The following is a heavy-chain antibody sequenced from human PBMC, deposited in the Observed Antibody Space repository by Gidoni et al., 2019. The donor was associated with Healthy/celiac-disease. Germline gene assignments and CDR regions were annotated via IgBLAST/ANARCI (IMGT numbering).Heavy chain of an antibody. Sequence: EVQLVESGGGLVKPGGSLRLSCAASGFTFSNAWMSWVRQAPGKGLEWVGHIKSKTDGGTTDYAAPVKGRFTISRDDSKNTLYLQMNSLKTEDTAVYYCTTEWEYTDPFDYWGQGTLVTVSS. CDR2: IKSKTDGGTT. J-gene: IGHJ4*02. CDR3: TTEWEYTDPFDY. V-gene: IGHV3-15*01. CDR1: GFTFSNAW. D-gene: IGHD1-26*01.